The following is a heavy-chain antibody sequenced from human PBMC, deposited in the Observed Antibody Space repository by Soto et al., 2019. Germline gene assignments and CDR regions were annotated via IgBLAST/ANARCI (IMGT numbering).Heavy chain of an antibody. Sequence: SETLSLTCTVSGSTIRSYYWSWIRQPPGKGLEWIGHILYSGDTNYNPSLKSRVTISVDTSKKQFSLKLTSVTAADTAVYYCSREGSYGLFVSWGQGTRVTVSS. CDR2: ILYSGDT. V-gene: IGHV4-59*01. D-gene: IGHD3-16*01. J-gene: IGHJ4*02. CDR1: GSTIRSYY. CDR3: SREGSYGLFVS.